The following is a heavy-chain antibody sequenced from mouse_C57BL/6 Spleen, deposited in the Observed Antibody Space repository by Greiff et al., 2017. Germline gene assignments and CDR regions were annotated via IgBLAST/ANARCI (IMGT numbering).Heavy chain of an antibody. CDR2: IDPENGDT. Sequence: EVQLQQSGAELVRPGASVKLSCTASGFNIKDDYMPWVKQRPEQGLEWIGWIDPENGDTEYASKFQGKATITADTSSNTAYLQLSSLKSEDTAVYYCGPYGSSYGFAYWGQGTLVTVSA. D-gene: IGHD1-1*01. J-gene: IGHJ3*01. V-gene: IGHV14-4*01. CDR1: GFNIKDDY. CDR3: GPYGSSYGFAY.